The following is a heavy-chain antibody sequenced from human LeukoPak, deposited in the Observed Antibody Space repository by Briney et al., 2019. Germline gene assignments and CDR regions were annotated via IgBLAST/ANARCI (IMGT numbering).Heavy chain of an antibody. J-gene: IGHJ6*03. CDR3: AKVVATIRFYYYYYMDV. Sequence: GGSLRLSCAASGFTFSSYSMNWVRQAPGKGLEWVSSISSSSSYIYYADSVKGRFTISRDNSKNTLYLQMNSLRAEDTAVYYCAKVVATIRFYYYYYMDVWGKGTTVTISS. D-gene: IGHD5-12*01. CDR2: ISSSSSYI. CDR1: GFTFSSYS. V-gene: IGHV3-21*01.